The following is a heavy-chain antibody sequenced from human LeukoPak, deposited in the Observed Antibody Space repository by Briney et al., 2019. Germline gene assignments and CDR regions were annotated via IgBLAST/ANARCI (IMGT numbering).Heavy chain of an antibody. CDR3: AKGQSGYTYGYFH. CDR2: ISGCGVST. D-gene: IGHD5-18*01. V-gene: IGHV3-23*01. CDR1: GFTFSSDA. Sequence: GGSLRLSCAASGFTFSSDAMSWVRQAPGQGLEWVSAISGCGVSTYYADSVKGRFTISRDNSKNTLYLQMNSLRAEDTAVYYCAKGQSGYTYGYFHWGQGTLVTVSS. J-gene: IGHJ4*02.